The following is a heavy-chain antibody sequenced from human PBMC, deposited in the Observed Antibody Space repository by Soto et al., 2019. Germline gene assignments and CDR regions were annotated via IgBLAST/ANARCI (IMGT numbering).Heavy chain of an antibody. J-gene: IGHJ6*03. D-gene: IGHD3-3*01. CDR3: ARVNYYFWCAYYVSTAPFSYHMDV. CDR1: GSSISRYY. CDR2: IYYSGST. V-gene: IGHV4-59*12. Sequence: PSETLSLTCNVSGSSISRYYWSWIRQRPGKGLEWIGYIYYSGSTNYNPSLKSRVTISVDTSKNQFSLKLSPVTAADTAVYYCARVNYYFWCAYYVSTAPFSYHMDVWGKGTTFTVSS.